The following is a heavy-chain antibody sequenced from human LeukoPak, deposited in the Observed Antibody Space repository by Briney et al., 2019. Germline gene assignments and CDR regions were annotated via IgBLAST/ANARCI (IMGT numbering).Heavy chain of an antibody. CDR1: VFTFRSHD. D-gene: IGHD1-26*01. CDR3: ARERVGPNEYLGLDV. Sequence: GGSLRLSCAASVFTFRSHDMHWVPQTTGNGIEWVSAIDDAGVTYYPDYVRGRFTISRDDATNSLYLKMNSLRAGDTAVYYCARERVGPNEYLGLDVWGQGTTVTVSS. J-gene: IGHJ6*02. CDR2: IDDAGVT. V-gene: IGHV3-13*04.